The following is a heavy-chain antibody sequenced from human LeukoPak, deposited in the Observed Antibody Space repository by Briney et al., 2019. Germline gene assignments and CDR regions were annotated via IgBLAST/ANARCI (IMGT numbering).Heavy chain of an antibody. J-gene: IGHJ5*02. V-gene: IGHV3-23*01. CDR2: ISGSGGST. CDR1: GFTFSSYA. Sequence: GGSLRLSCAASGFTFSSYAMSWVRQAPGKGLEWVSAISGSGGSTYYADSVKGRFTISRDNSKNTLYLQMNSLRAEDTAVYYCAKMTTVTSVVSWFDPWGQGTLVTVSS. D-gene: IGHD4-17*01. CDR3: AKMTTVTSVVSWFDP.